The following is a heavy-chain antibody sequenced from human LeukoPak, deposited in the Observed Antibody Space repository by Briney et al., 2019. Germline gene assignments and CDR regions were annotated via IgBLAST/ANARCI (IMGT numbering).Heavy chain of an antibody. V-gene: IGHV3-53*01. Sequence: GGSLRLSCAASGFTVSNNYMSWVRQAPGKGLEWVSVITGSGGNTYYADSVKGRFTISRDNAKNTLILQMNSLRVEDTAVYYCARDWVYKIDYWGRGTLVTVSS. CDR3: ARDWVYKIDY. CDR2: ITGSGGNT. D-gene: IGHD5-24*01. J-gene: IGHJ4*02. CDR1: GFTVSNNY.